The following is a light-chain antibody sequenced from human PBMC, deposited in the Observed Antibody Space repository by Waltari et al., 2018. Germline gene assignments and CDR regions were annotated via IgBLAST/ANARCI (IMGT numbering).Light chain of an antibody. V-gene: IGLV1-47*01. CDR3: ASWDDSPSGRWV. CDR1: YSNVGNNV. CDR2: RND. Sequence: QSILTQPPSASGTPGQRVTISCSGTYSNVGNNVVNWYQQLPGTVPKLLIYRNDHRPSGVPCRFSCSNSGTSASLAISGLRSEDGAHYFCASWDDSPSGRWVFGGGTKVTVL. J-gene: IGLJ3*02.